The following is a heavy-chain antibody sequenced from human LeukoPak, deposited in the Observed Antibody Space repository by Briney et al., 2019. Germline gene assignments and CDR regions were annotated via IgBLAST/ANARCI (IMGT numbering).Heavy chain of an antibody. CDR2: ISAYNGNT. CDR1: GYTFTSYG. V-gene: IGHV1-18*01. Sequence: ASVKVSCTASGYTFTSYGISWVRQAPGQGLEWMGWISAYNGNTNYAQKLQGRVTMTTDTSTSTAYMELRSLRSDDTAVYYCAGVGDPVIGYCSGGSCYNDDYWGQGTLVTVSS. J-gene: IGHJ4*02. D-gene: IGHD2-15*01. CDR3: AGVGDPVIGYCSGGSCYNDDY.